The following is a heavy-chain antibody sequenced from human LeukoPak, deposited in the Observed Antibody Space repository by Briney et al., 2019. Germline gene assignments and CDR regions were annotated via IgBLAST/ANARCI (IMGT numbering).Heavy chain of an antibody. Sequence: PGGSLRLSCAASGFTFSSYAMHWVRQAPGKGLEWVAVISYDGSNKYYADSVKGRFTISRDNSRNTLYLQMNSLRAEDTAVYYCARGHIAAAGTLNYYYYGMDVWGQGTTVTVSS. D-gene: IGHD6-13*01. J-gene: IGHJ6*02. CDR1: GFTFSSYA. V-gene: IGHV3-30-3*01. CDR2: ISYDGSNK. CDR3: ARGHIAAAGTLNYYYYGMDV.